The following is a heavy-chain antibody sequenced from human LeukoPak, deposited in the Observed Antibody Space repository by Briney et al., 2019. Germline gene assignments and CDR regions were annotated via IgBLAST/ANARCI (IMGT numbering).Heavy chain of an antibody. CDR3: AKLFESGTYNNFFHY. D-gene: IGHD3-10*01. Sequence: PGGSLRLSCVASGFTFSSSGMHWVRQSPGKGLDWVAFIRNDGNKYNYAESVKGRFTISRDNSKNTLYLQMNSLRPEDTAIYYCAKLFESGTYNNFFHYWGQGTLVTVFS. V-gene: IGHV3-30*02. J-gene: IGHJ4*02. CDR1: GFTFSSSG. CDR2: IRNDGNKY.